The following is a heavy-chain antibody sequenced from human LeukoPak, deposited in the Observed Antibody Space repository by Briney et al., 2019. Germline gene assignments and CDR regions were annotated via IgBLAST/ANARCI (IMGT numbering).Heavy chain of an antibody. CDR2: ISYSGST. CDR3: ARSYGSGSYFDY. CDR1: GGSISSSASY. J-gene: IGHJ4*02. Sequence: SETLSLTCTVSGGSISSSASYWGWIRQPPGKGLEWIGTISYSGSTNYSPSLKSRVTMSVDTSKNQFSLRLSSVTAADTAVYYCARSYGSGSYFDYWGQGTLVTVSS. D-gene: IGHD3-10*01. V-gene: IGHV4-39*01.